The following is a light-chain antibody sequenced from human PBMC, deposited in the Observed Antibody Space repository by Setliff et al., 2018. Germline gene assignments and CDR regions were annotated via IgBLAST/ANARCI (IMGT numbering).Light chain of an antibody. V-gene: IGLV2-14*03. J-gene: IGLJ3*02. CDR2: DVS. CDR3: CSYTSSSTGV. CDR1: SSDVGGYNY. Sequence: QSVLTQPASVSGSPGQSITISCTGTSSDVGGYNYVSWYQQHPGKAPKLLIYDVSNRPSGVSDRFSGSKSGNTASLTISGLQAEDEADYYCCSYTSSSTGVFGGGTKGTVL.